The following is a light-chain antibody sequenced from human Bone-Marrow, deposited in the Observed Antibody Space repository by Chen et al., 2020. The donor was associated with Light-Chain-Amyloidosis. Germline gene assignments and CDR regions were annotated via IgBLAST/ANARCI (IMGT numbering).Light chain of an antibody. V-gene: IGKV3-20*01. CDR1: QTISSNY. CDR3: QQYGTSPLT. CDR2: GSS. J-gene: IGKJ4*01. Sequence: EIVLTQSPGTLSLSPGEGANLSCRASQTISSNYLTWYQQKFGQAPRLLIYGSSSRATGIPDRFTGCGSGTDFTLTINRLEPEDVAMYYCQQYGTSPLTFGGGTKVEIK.